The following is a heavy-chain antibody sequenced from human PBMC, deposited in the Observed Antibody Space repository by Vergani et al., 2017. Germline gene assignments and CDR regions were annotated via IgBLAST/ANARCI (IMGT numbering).Heavy chain of an antibody. CDR3: ARGGDFWSGYYLSYYYYYGMDV. V-gene: IGHV1-8*02. J-gene: IGHJ6*02. D-gene: IGHD3-3*01. CDR1: GGTFSSYT. Sequence: QVQLVQSGAEVKKPGSSVKVSCKASGGTFSSYTINWVRQATGQGLEWMGWMNPNSGNTGYAQKFQGRVTMTRNTSISTAYMELSSLRSEDTAVYYCARGGDFWSGYYLSYYYYYGMDVWGQGTTVTVSS. CDR2: MNPNSGNT.